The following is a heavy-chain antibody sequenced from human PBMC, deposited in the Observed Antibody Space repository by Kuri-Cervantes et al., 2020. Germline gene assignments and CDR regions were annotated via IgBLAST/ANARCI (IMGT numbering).Heavy chain of an antibody. Sequence: GESLKISCAASGFAFSSYGMHWVRQAPGKGLEWVSYISSSSSTIYYADSVKGRFTISRDNSKNTLYLQMNSLRAEDTAVYYCARGSGYRFVDYWGQGTLVTVSS. V-gene: IGHV3-48*01. CDR3: ARGSGYRFVDY. CDR2: ISSSSSTI. J-gene: IGHJ4*02. D-gene: IGHD5-18*01. CDR1: GFAFSSYG.